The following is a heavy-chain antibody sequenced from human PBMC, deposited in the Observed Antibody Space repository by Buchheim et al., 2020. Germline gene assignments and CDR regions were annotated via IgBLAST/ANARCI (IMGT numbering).Heavy chain of an antibody. D-gene: IGHD3-10*01. CDR2: IYYSGST. Sequence: QLQLQESGPGLVKPSETLSLTCTVSGGSISSSSYYWGWIRQPPGKGLEWIGSIYYSGSTYYNPSLKSRVTISVDTSKNQFSLKLSSGTAADTAVYYCARLLSKHDYGSGRYFDYWGQGTL. CDR3: ARLLSKHDYGSGRYFDY. CDR1: GGSISSSSYY. J-gene: IGHJ4*02. V-gene: IGHV4-39*01.